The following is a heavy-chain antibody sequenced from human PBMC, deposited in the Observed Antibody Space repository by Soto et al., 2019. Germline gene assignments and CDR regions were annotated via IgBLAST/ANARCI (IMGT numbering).Heavy chain of an antibody. J-gene: IGHJ4*02. CDR2: ISGSGGRS. V-gene: IGHV3-23*01. D-gene: IGHD3-16*01. CDR3: AKAYFVWSSEQPYYFDS. CDR1: GFTFSNYA. Sequence: EVQLLDSGGGLVQPGGSLRLSCAASGFTFSNYAMTWVRQGPGTGLEWVSGISGSGGRSYYADSVKGRFTISRDNSKSTLYLQMNSLRAEDTAVYYCAKAYFVWSSEQPYYFDSWGQGTLVTVSS.